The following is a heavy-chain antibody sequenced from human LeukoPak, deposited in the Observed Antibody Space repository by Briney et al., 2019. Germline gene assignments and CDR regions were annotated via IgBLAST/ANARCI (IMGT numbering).Heavy chain of an antibody. V-gene: IGHV1-18*01. CDR2: ISAYNGNT. D-gene: IGHD5-12*01. CDR1: GYTFTSYG. CDR3: ARYSSWGYVYYYYMDV. Sequence: ASVKVSCKASGYTFTSYGISWVRQAPGQGLEWIGWISAYNGNTNYAQKLQGRVTMTTDTSTSTAYMELRSLRSDDTAVYYCARYSSWGYVYYYYMDVWGKGTTVTVSS. J-gene: IGHJ6*03.